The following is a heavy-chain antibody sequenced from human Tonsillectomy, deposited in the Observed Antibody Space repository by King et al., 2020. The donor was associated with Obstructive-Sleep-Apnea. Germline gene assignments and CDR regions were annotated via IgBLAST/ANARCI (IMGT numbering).Heavy chain of an antibody. J-gene: IGHJ4*02. CDR2: INSDGSST. D-gene: IGHD3-22*01. CDR1: GFTFSSYW. CDR3: AKMEPYYYDSSAPYYFDY. Sequence: VQLVESGGGLVQPGGSLRLSCAASGFTFSSYWMHWVRQAPGKGLVWVSRINSDGSSTSYADSVKGRFTISRDNAKNTLYLQMNSLRAEDTAVYYCAKMEPYYYDSSAPYYFDYWGQGTLVTVSS. V-gene: IGHV3-74*01.